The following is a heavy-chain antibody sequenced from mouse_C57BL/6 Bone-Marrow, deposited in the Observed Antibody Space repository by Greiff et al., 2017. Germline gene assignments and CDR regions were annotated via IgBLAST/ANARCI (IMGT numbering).Heavy chain of an antibody. CDR2: IDPENGDT. V-gene: IGHV14-4*01. D-gene: IGHD2-3*01. CDR1: GFNIKDDY. CDR3: TMGGYYGY. J-gene: IGHJ2*01. Sequence: VQLQQSGAELVRPEASVKLSCTASGFNIKDDYMHWVKQRPEQGLEWIGWIDPENGDTEYASKFQGKATITADTSSNTAYLQLSSLTSEDTAVYYCTMGGYYGYWGQGTTLTVSS.